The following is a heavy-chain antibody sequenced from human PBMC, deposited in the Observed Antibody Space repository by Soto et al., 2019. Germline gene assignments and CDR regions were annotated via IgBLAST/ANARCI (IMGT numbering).Heavy chain of an antibody. CDR2: IYYSGSA. Sequence: PSETLSLTCTVSGDSVTSVSDYWSWNRRPPGKGLEWIGYIYYSGSADYNPSLGSRVTISIDTSKNQFSLKLTSVTAADPAVYYCGGGVGFGYSSSVLALGGKGPTVPVPS. CDR3: GGGVGFGYSSSVLAL. CDR1: GDSVTSVSDY. D-gene: IGHD3-16*01. J-gene: IGHJ6*04. V-gene: IGHV4-61*01.